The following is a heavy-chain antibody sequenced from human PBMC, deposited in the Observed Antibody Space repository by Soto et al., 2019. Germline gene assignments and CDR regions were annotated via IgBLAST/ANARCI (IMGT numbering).Heavy chain of an antibody. CDR1: GDSVSSGSYY. Sequence: PSETLSLTCTVSGDSVSSGSYYWTWVRQTPGKELEWIGYVYYTGNTNYNPSLKSRLIISVDTSKNQFSLKLNSVTAADTAVYYCASAYYDVMTGQYIGYYGMAVWGQGTTVTVSS. J-gene: IGHJ6*02. CDR3: ASAYYDVMTGQYIGYYGMAV. V-gene: IGHV4-61*01. D-gene: IGHD3-9*01. CDR2: VYYTGNT.